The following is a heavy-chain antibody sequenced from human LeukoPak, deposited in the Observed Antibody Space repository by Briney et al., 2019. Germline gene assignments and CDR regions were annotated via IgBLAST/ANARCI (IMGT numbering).Heavy chain of an antibody. Sequence: PSETLSLTCIVSGGSISSSSYYWSWIRQPAGKGLEWIGRIYTSGSTNYNPSLKSRVTMSVDTSKNQFSLKLSSVTAADTAVYYCARENAPLGDNWFDPWGQGTLVTVSS. CDR3: ARENAPLGDNWFDP. D-gene: IGHD1-1*01. V-gene: IGHV4-61*02. J-gene: IGHJ5*02. CDR2: IYTSGST. CDR1: GGSISSSSYY.